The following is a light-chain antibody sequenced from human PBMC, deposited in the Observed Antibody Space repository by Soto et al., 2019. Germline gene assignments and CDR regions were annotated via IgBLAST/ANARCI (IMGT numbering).Light chain of an antibody. Sequence: EIVMTQSPATPSVSPGERATLSCRASQSVSGNLAWYQQKPGQAPRLLIYGASTRATGIPAGFSGSGSGTEFTLTISSRQSEDFAVYYCQQYNNLPRTFGQGTKVEIK. CDR3: QQYNNLPRT. V-gene: IGKV3-15*01. CDR2: GAS. CDR1: QSVSGN. J-gene: IGKJ1*01.